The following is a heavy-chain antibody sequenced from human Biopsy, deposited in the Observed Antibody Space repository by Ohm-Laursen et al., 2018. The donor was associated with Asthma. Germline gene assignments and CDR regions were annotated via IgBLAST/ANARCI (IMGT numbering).Heavy chain of an antibody. CDR2: AHFSGST. Sequence: TLSLTCPVSGGYIDSHDWSWCWIRQSPGKGLQWLGYAHFSGSTHYNPSLERRVRMSVDTSKSQVSLSLRSVRAADTAVYFCARVLRYGDIFFGMDVWGQGTTVTVSA. J-gene: IGHJ6*01. CDR3: ARVLRYGDIFFGMDV. CDR1: GGYIDSHDWS. V-gene: IGHV4-30-4*08. D-gene: IGHD4-17*01.